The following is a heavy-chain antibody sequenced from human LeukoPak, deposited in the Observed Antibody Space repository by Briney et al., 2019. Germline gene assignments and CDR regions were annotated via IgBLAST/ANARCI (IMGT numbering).Heavy chain of an antibody. V-gene: IGHV1-8*01. CDR3: ARAEGTVRYYGSGSYRNWFDP. CDR1: GYTFTSYD. CDR2: MNPNSGNT. D-gene: IGHD3-10*01. Sequence: ASVKVSCKASGYTFTSYDINWVRQATGQGLEWMGWMNPNSGNTGYAQKFQGRVTMTRNTSISTAYMELSSLRSEDTAVYYCARAEGTVRYYGSGSYRNWFDPWGQGTLVTVSS. J-gene: IGHJ5*02.